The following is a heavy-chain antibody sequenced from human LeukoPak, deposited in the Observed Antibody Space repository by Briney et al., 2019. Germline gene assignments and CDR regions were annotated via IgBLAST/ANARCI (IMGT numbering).Heavy chain of an antibody. Sequence: PGGSLRLSCAASGFTFSSYAMSWVRQAPGKGLEWVSAISGSGGSTYYADSVKGRFTISRDNSKNTLYLQMNSLRAEDTAVYYCAKDHSGWPGGWFYFDYWGQGTLVTVSS. D-gene: IGHD6-19*01. V-gene: IGHV3-23*01. J-gene: IGHJ4*02. CDR1: GFTFSSYA. CDR2: ISGSGGST. CDR3: AKDHSGWPGGWFYFDY.